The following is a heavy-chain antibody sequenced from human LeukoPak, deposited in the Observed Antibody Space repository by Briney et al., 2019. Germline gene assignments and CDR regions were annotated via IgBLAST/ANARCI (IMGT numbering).Heavy chain of an antibody. CDR3: ASRALTSTGSFDY. CDR2: IYYSGST. D-gene: IGHD4-17*01. Sequence: PSETLSLTCTVSGGSISSSSYYWGWIRQPPGKGLEWIGSIYYSGSTYYNPSLKSRVTISVDTSKNQFSLNLSSVTAADTAVYYCASRALTSTGSFDYWGQGTLVTVSS. CDR1: GGSISSSSYY. J-gene: IGHJ4*02. V-gene: IGHV4-39*01.